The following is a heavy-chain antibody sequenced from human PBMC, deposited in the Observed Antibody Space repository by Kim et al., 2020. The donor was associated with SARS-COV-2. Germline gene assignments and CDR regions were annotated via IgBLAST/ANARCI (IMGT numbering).Heavy chain of an antibody. D-gene: IGHD6-13*01. Sequence: GQKFQGRVTMTADTSTDTAYMELSSLRSEDTAVYYCATSAAAGRLYWFDPWGQGTLVTVSS. V-gene: IGHV1-24*01. J-gene: IGHJ5*02. CDR3: ATSAAAGRLYWFDP.